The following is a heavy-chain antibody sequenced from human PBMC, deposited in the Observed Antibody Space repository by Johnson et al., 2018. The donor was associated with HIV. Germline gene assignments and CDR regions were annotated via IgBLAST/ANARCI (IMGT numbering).Heavy chain of an antibody. V-gene: IGHV3-7*05. J-gene: IGHJ3*01. D-gene: IGHD1-26*01. CDR3: VTADRGSA. CDR2: VNQDGSAK. CDR1: GFTLSNHW. Sequence: EVQLVESGGGLVKPGGSLRLSCAASGFTLSNHWMSWVRQAPGKGLEYVANVNQDGSAKFYVDSVKGRFTISRDNAKNSLYLQMNSLRDEDTAVYYCVTADRGSAWGQGTTVTVSS.